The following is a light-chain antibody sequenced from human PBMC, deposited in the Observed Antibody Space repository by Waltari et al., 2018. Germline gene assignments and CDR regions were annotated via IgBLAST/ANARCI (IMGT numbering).Light chain of an antibody. Sequence: DIVMTQSPDSLSVSLGERATINCKSSLSILHSSQNKNYLAWYQQKSGQSPKLLIYAASTRESRVPDRFSGSGSGTDFTLTISGLQAEDVAVYYCQQYFSSPLSFGPGTKVDIK. CDR3: QQYFSSPLS. CDR2: AAS. V-gene: IGKV4-1*01. CDR1: LSILHSSQNKNY. J-gene: IGKJ3*01.